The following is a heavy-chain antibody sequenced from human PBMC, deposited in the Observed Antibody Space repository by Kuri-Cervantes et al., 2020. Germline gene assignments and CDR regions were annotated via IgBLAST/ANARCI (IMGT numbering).Heavy chain of an antibody. CDR2: IRVSGDTA. J-gene: IGHJ6*03. Sequence: GGSLRLSCAASGFTFSSYSMNWVRQAPGKGLEWVSGIRVSGDTAYYADSVKGRFIVSRDNSKSSLYLQMNSLRAEDTAVYYCAKASCSGISCYPHYYSYYMDVWGKGTTVTVSS. D-gene: IGHD2-2*01. CDR1: GFTFSSYS. V-gene: IGHV3-23*01. CDR3: AKASCSGISCYPHYYSYYMDV.